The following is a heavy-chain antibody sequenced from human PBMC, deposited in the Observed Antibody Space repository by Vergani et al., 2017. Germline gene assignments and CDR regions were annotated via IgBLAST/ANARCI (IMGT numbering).Heavy chain of an antibody. CDR3: ARLNPYYDFWSGYYDDYFYYIDV. J-gene: IGHJ6*03. Sequence: QVQLQESGPGLVKPSETLSLTCTVSGGSISSYYWSWIRQPPGKGLEWIGYIYYSGSTNYNPSLKSRVTISVDTSKNQFSLKLSSVTAADTAVYYCARLNPYYDFWSGYYDDYFYYIDVWGKGTTVTVSS. CDR2: IYYSGST. CDR1: GGSISSYY. V-gene: IGHV4-59*01. D-gene: IGHD3-3*01.